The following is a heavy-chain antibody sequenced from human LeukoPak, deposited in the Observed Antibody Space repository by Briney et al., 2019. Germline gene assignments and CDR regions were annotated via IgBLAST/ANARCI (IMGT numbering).Heavy chain of an antibody. Sequence: RASETLSLTCTVSGGSISSYYWSWIRQPPGKGLEWIGYIYYSGSTNYNPSLKSRVTISVDTPKNQFSLKLSSVTAADTAVYYCARHVVDYYDTTVNWFDPWGQGTLVTVSS. CDR3: ARHVVDYYDTTVNWFDP. V-gene: IGHV4-59*08. CDR2: IYYSGST. J-gene: IGHJ5*02. D-gene: IGHD3-22*01. CDR1: GGSISSYY.